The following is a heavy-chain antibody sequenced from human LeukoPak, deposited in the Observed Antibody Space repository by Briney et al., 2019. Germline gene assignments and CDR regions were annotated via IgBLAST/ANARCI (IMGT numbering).Heavy chain of an antibody. J-gene: IGHJ6*02. CDR2: ISSSGSTV. CDR3: ARELKQLVLKNDYYYGMDV. D-gene: IGHD6-13*01. Sequence: GGSLRLSCAASGFPFSSYEMNWVRQAPGKGLEWVSHISSSGSTVYYADSVKGRFTISRDNAKKSLFLQMNSLRAEDTAVYYCARELKQLVLKNDYYYGMDVWGQGTTVTVS. CDR1: GFPFSSYE. V-gene: IGHV3-48*03.